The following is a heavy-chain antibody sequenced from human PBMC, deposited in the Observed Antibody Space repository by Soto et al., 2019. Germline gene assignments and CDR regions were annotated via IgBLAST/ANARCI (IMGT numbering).Heavy chain of an antibody. V-gene: IGHV3-23*01. CDR3: AKGKDMIVVVITLAFDY. J-gene: IGHJ4*02. CDR2: ISGSGGST. Sequence: GGSRRLSCAASGFTFSSYAMSWVRQAPGKGLEWVSAISGSGGSTYYADSVKGRFTISRDNSKNTLYLQMNSLRAEDTAVYYCAKGKDMIVVVITLAFDYWGQGTLVTVSS. CDR1: GFTFSSYA. D-gene: IGHD3-22*01.